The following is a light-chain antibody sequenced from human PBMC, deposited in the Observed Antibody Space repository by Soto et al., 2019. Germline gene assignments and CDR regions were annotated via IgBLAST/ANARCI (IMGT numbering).Light chain of an antibody. J-gene: IGKJ3*01. CDR2: GAS. Sequence: EIVLTQSPGTLSLSPGERATLSCRASQSVSSDYLAWYQQKPGQAPRLLIYGASSRATGIPDRFSGSGSGTDFTLTISRLEPEDFANYYCQQYKIYPFTFGPGTKV. V-gene: IGKV3-20*01. CDR1: QSVSSDY. CDR3: QQYKIYPFT.